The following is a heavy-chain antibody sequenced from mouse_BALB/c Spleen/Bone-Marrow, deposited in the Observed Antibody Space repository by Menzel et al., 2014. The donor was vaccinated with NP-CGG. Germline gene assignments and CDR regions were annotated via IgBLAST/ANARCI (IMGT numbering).Heavy chain of an antibody. CDR1: GFDFSRYW. V-gene: IGHV4-1*02. D-gene: IGHD2-3*01. CDR2: INPESNTI. Sequence: EVKLVESGGGLVQPGGSLKLSCAASGFDFSRYWMSWVRQAPGKGLQWIGEINPESNTINYTPSLKDKFIISRDNAKNTLYLQMSKVISEDTALYCCARLGYYGWFAYWGQGTLVTVSA. CDR3: ARLGYYGWFAY. J-gene: IGHJ3*01.